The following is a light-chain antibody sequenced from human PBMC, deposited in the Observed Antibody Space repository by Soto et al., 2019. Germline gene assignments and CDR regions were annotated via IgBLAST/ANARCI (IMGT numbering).Light chain of an antibody. CDR1: QTIRYS. CDR3: HQSAGSLTWT. CDR2: DAS. V-gene: IGKV1-39*01. J-gene: IGKJ1*01. Sequence: DIQMTQSPSSLSASVGDRVTITCRASQTIRYSLNWYQQKPGKAPKVLIYDASTLQSGVPPRFSGSGSGTDFALTIGSLQPEDFATYYCHQSAGSLTWTFGQGTRVEAK.